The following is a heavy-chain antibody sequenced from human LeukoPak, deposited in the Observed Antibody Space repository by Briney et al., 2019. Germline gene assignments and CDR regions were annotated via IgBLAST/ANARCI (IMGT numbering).Heavy chain of an antibody. CDR3: AKGSYYDQIPESDY. Sequence: GGSLRLSCVASGFTFNNYGMHWVRQGPGKGLEWVAVISYDGSNKYYADSVKGRFTNSRDNSKNTLYVQMNSLRPEDTAVYYCAKGSYYDQIPESDYWGQGTLVTVSS. D-gene: IGHD3-22*01. CDR2: ISYDGSNK. J-gene: IGHJ4*02. CDR1: GFTFNNYG. V-gene: IGHV3-30*18.